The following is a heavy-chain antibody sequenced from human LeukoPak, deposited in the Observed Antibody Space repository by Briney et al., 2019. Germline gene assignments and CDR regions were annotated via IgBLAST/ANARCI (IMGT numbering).Heavy chain of an antibody. J-gene: IGHJ4*02. D-gene: IGHD3-16*02. CDR3: AKGRLGELSCPEY. CDR2: ISYDGSNK. V-gene: IGHV3-30*18. Sequence: PGGSLRLSCAASGFTFSSYGMRWVRQAPGKGREWVAVISYDGSNKYYADSVKGRFTISRDNSKNTLYLQMNSLRAEDTAVYYCAKGRLGELSCPEYWGQGTLVTVSS. CDR1: GFTFSSYG.